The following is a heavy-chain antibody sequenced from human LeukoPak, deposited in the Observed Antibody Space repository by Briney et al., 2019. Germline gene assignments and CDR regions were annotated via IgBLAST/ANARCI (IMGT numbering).Heavy chain of an antibody. V-gene: IGHV3-23*01. CDR3: VKDLGRYRNNCFDY. Sequence: GGSLRLSCAASRLTFSSSAMSWVRQAPEKGLEWVSTISGSGGGTYYADSVKGRFTISRDDSKNTLYLQMNSLRAEDTAVYYCVKDLGRYRNNCFDYWGQGTLVTVSS. CDR1: RLTFSSSA. CDR2: ISGSGGGT. D-gene: IGHD1-26*01. J-gene: IGHJ4*02.